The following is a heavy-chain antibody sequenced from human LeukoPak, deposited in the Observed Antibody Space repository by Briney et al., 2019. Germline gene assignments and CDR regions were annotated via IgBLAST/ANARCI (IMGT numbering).Heavy chain of an antibody. V-gene: IGHV3-23*01. Sequence: GGSLRRSCAASGFTFSSYAMSWVRQAPGKGLEWVSAISGSGGSTYYADSVKGRFTISRDNSKNTLYLQMNSLRAEDTAVYYCAKDLVGAPGFDYWGQGTLVTVSS. CDR3: AKDLVGAPGFDY. J-gene: IGHJ4*02. CDR1: GFTFSSYA. CDR2: ISGSGGST. D-gene: IGHD1-26*01.